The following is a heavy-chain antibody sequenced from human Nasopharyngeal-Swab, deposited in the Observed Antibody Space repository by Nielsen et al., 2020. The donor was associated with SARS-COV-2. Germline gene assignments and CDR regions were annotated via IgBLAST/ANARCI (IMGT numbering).Heavy chain of an antibody. J-gene: IGHJ4*02. CDR1: AFTFDDHS. V-gene: IGHV3-9*01. CDR3: ARDEILDY. Sequence: SPKISCVASAFTFDDHSMHWVRQAPGKGLEWVSGISWNSATIVYAASVRGRFTISRDNAKNSLYLHMNSLRAEDTAVYYCARDEILDYWGQGTLVTVSS. CDR2: ISWNSATI. D-gene: IGHD2/OR15-2a*01.